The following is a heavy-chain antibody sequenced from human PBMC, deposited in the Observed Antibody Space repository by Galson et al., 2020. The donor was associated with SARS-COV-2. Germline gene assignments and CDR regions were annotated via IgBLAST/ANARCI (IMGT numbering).Heavy chain of an antibody. Sequence: GESLKICCAASVFTVSGNYMSWVRQAPGKGLAWISVLYSGGTTYYADSVKGSFTISRDNSKNTVYLQMNGLRAEDTAVYFCARDAHNSSGYVGDAFDIWGQGTMVTVSS. V-gene: IGHV3-66*01. CDR2: LYSGGTT. CDR1: VFTVSGNY. J-gene: IGHJ3*02. CDR3: ARDAHNSSGYVGDAFDI. D-gene: IGHD3-22*01.